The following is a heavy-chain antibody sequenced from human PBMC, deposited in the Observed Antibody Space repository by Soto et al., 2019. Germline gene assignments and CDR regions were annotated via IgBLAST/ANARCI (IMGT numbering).Heavy chain of an antibody. CDR2: ISSSSSYI. V-gene: IGHV3-21*01. CDR1: GFTFSSYS. CDR3: ARGVAALFFDY. Sequence: EVQLVESGGGLVKPGGSLRLSCAASGFTFSSYSMNWVRQAPGKGLEWVSSISSSSSYIYYADSVKGRFTISRDNAKNSXXXXXXXXXXXXXXXYYCARGVAALFFDYWGQGXLVTVSS. J-gene: IGHJ4*02. D-gene: IGHD3-10*01.